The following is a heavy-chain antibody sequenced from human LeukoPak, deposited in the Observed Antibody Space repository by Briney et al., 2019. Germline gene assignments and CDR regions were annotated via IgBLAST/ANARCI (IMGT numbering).Heavy chain of an antibody. CDR3: ARDSPKEQKSPY. CDR1: GFTFSSYE. CDR2: ISSSGSTI. D-gene: IGHD1-26*01. V-gene: IGHV3-48*03. J-gene: IGHJ4*02. Sequence: GGSLRLSCAAPGFTFSSYEMNWVRQAPGKGLEWVSYISSSGSTIYYADSVKGRFTISRDNAKNSLYLQMNSLRAEDTAVYYCARDSPKEQKSPYWGQGTLVTVSS.